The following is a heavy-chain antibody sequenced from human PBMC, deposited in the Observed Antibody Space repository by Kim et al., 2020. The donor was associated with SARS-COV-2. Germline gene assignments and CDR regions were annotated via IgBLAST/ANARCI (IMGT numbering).Heavy chain of an antibody. J-gene: IGHJ4*02. D-gene: IGHD3-10*01. Sequence: GGSLRLSCVASGLTVSNNCMSWVRQAPGKGLEWVSVIYSDGTTNNADYARGRFSISRDNSKNTLYLQMNSLRVEDTAVYYCAKDYEGVTNWGQGALVTVSS. CDR2: IYSDGTT. CDR3: AKDYEGVTN. V-gene: IGHV3-66*02. CDR1: GLTVSNNC.